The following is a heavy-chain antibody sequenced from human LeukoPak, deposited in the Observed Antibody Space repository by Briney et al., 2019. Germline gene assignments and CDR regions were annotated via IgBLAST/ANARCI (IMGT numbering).Heavy chain of an antibody. CDR3: AKSPSVGTIFGVVITGFDY. J-gene: IGHJ4*02. D-gene: IGHD3-3*01. CDR1: GFTFSSYG. V-gene: IGHV3-23*01. Sequence: PGGSLRLSCAASGFTFSSYGMHWVRQAPGKGLEWVSAISGSGGSTYYADSVKGRFTISRDNSKNTLYLQMNSLRAEDTAVYYCAKSPSVGTIFGVVITGFDYWGQGTLVTVSS. CDR2: ISGSGGST.